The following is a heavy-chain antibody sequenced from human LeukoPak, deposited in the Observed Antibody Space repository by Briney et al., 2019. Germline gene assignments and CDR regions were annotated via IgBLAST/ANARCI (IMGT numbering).Heavy chain of an antibody. CDR3: ARESSSSWGGYYYYYMDV. CDR2: IYYSGST. D-gene: IGHD6-13*01. CDR1: GGSISSSSYY. V-gene: IGHV4-39*07. Sequence: SETLSLTCTVSGGSISSSSYYWGWIRQPPGKGLEWIGSIYYSGSTYYNPSLKSRVTISVDTSKNQFSLKLSSVTAADTAVYYCARESSSSWGGYYYYYMDVWGKGTTVTISS. J-gene: IGHJ6*03.